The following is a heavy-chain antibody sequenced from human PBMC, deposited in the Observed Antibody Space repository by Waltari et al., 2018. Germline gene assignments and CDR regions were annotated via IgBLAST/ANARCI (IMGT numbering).Heavy chain of an antibody. CDR3: ARRRGGYLSDY. Sequence: QVQVKEWGAGLLKPSETLSLTCDVDGRSFSDYFWSWIRQPPGKGLEWIGEVNHIGGTNYNPSLESRVIISVDASNNQFSLMLKSVTAADTAIYYCARRRGGYLSDYWGQGTLVTVSS. CDR1: GRSFSDYF. V-gene: IGHV4-34*01. CDR2: VNHIGGT. D-gene: IGHD5-12*01. J-gene: IGHJ4*02.